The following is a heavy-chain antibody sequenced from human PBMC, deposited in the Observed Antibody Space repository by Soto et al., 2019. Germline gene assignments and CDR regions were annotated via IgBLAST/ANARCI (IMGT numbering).Heavy chain of an antibody. D-gene: IGHD2-8*01. CDR3: AKVGQSGLMYANFDH. CDR2: INADSGRT. J-gene: IGHJ4*02. V-gene: IGHV1-3*01. Sequence: ASVKVSCKASGYTFTNYAIHWVRQAPGQRPEWMGWINADSGRTKYSQNFQGRVTITRDTSANTAYMELSSLRSEDTAVYYCAKVGQSGLMYANFDHWGQGTLVTVPQ. CDR1: GYTFTNYA.